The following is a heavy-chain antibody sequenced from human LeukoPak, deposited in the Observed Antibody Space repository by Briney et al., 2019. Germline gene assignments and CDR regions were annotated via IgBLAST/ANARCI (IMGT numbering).Heavy chain of an antibody. CDR3: AKGQETESRLDS. J-gene: IGHJ4*02. D-gene: IGHD1-1*01. CDR2: IRHSDGNT. CDR1: GFTFNIYT. Sequence: GGSLRLSCAASGFTFNIYTMYWVRQAPGKGLEWVSGIRHSDGNTYYADSVKGRFTISSEKSKNILFLQMNSLRAEDTALYYCAKGQETESRLDSWGQGTLVTVSS. V-gene: IGHV3-23*01.